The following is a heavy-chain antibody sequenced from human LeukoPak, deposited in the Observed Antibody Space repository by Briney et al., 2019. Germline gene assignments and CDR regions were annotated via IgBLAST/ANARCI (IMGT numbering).Heavy chain of an antibody. CDR2: IDSSSGTI. V-gene: IGHV3-48*01. CDR3: ARDPPLRYDY. CDR1: GFTFSDYS. D-gene: IGHD1-14*01. J-gene: IGHJ4*02. Sequence: PGGSLRLSCAASGFTFSDYSMNWVRQAPGKGLEWISYIDSSSGTIYYADSVKGRFTISRDNAKNSLYLQMNSLRAEDTAVYYCARDPPLRYDYWSQGTLVTVSS.